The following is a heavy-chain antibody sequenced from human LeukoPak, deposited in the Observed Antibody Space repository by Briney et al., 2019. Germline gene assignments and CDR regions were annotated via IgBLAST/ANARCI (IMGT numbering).Heavy chain of an antibody. CDR2: ISAYNGNT. J-gene: IGHJ5*02. V-gene: IGHV1-18*04. D-gene: IGHD3-3*01. CDR1: KYTFTGYY. CDR3: ARGLEWLTRRHTWFDP. Sequence: GASVKVSCKASKYTFTGYYMHWVRQAPGQGLEWMGWISAYNGNTNYAQKLQGRVTMTTDTSTSTAYMELRSLRSDDTAVYYCARGLEWLTRRHTWFDPWGQGTLVTVSS.